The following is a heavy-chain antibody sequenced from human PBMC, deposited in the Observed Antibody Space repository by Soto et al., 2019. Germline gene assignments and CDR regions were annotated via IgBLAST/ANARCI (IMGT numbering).Heavy chain of an antibody. J-gene: IGHJ4*02. CDR1: GGSITSNW. CDR3: ARGPPLGY. Sequence: SETLSLTCAVSGGSITSNWWSWVRQPPGKGLEWIGEIYHSGSTNYNPSLESRVAISVDKSKNQFSLKLSSVTAADTAVYYCARGPPLGYWGQGTLVTSPQ. CDR2: IYHSGST. V-gene: IGHV4-4*02.